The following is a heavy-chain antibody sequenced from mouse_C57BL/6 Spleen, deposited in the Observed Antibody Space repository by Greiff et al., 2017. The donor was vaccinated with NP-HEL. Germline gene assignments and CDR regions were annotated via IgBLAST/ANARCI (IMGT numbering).Heavy chain of an antibody. CDR1: GYSITSGYY. V-gene: IGHV3-6*01. J-gene: IGHJ2*01. D-gene: IGHD3-1*01. CDR2: ISYDGSN. CDR3: AREGGLFDY. Sequence: EVQRVESGPGLVKPSQSLSLTCSVTGYSITSGYYWNWIRQFPGNKLEWMGYISYDGSNNYNPSLKNRISITRDTSKNQFFLKLNSVTTEDTATYYCAREGGLFDYWGQGTTLTVSS.